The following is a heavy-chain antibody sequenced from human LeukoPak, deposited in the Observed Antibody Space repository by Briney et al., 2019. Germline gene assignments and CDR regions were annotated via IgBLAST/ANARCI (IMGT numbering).Heavy chain of an antibody. D-gene: IGHD1-7*01. Sequence: GGSLRLSCAASGFTFSSYAMSWVRQAPGKGLEWVSAISGSGGSTYYADSVKGRFTISRHNSKNTLYLQMNSLRAEDTAVYYCARNPVPLLELRNWGQGTLVTVSS. CDR1: GFTFSSYA. V-gene: IGHV3-23*01. J-gene: IGHJ4*02. CDR2: ISGSGGST. CDR3: ARNPVPLLELRN.